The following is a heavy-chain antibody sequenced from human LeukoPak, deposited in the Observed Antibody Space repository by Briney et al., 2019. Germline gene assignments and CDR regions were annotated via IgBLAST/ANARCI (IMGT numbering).Heavy chain of an antibody. CDR2: IYHSGST. CDR1: GGSFSNYY. CDR3: ARHDESSGWYFDY. V-gene: IGHV4-34*01. Sequence: SETLSLTCAVSGGSFSNYYWSCIRQSPGKGLERIGGIYHSGSTYYTPSLTSRVTISVDTPKNKFSLRMSSVTAADTAVYYCARHDESSGWYFDYWGQGNLVSVSS. J-gene: IGHJ4*02. D-gene: IGHD6-19*01.